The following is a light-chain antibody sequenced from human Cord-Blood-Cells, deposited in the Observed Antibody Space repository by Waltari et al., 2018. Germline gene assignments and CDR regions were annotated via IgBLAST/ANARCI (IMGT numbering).Light chain of an antibody. V-gene: IGKV1-39*01. CDR1: QSISSY. CDR3: QQSYSTPPT. J-gene: IGKJ1*01. CDR2: AAS. Sequence: IQSSQSPSSLSQPVADRVTITCRASQSISSYLNWYQQKPGKAPKLLIYAASSLQRGVPSRFSGSGSGTDFTLTISSLQPEDFATYYCQQSYSTPPTFGQGTKVEIK.